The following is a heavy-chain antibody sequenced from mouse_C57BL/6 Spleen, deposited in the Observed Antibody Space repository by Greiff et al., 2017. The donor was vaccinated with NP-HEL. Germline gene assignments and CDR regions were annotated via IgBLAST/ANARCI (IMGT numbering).Heavy chain of an antibody. CDR1: GYAFSSSW. Sequence: VQLQQSGPELVKPGASVKISCKASGYAFSSSWMNWVKQRPGKGLEWIGRIYPGDGDTNYNGKFKGKATLTADKSSSTAYMQLSSLTSEDSAVYFCAREGYYDYDPYAMDYWGQGTSVTVSS. D-gene: IGHD2-4*01. CDR3: AREGYYDYDPYAMDY. J-gene: IGHJ4*01. V-gene: IGHV1-82*01. CDR2: IYPGDGDT.